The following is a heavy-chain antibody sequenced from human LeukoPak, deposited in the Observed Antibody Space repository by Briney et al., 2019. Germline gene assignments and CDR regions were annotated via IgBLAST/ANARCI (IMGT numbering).Heavy chain of an antibody. CDR3: AREGVTAHPFDY. V-gene: IGHV3-21*01. CDR2: ISSSSSYI. J-gene: IGHJ4*02. D-gene: IGHD2-21*02. Sequence: PGGSLRLSCAASGFTFSSYSMNWVRQAPGKGLEWVSSISSSSSYIYYADSVKGRFTISRDNAKNSLYLQMNSLRAEDTAVYYCAREGVTAHPFDYWGQGTLVTVSS. CDR1: GFTFSSYS.